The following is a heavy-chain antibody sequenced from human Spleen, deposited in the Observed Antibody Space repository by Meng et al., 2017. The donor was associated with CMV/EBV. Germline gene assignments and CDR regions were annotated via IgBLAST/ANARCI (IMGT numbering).Heavy chain of an antibody. D-gene: IGHD3-10*01. J-gene: IGHJ4*02. V-gene: IGHV1-2*02. CDR1: GYTFIGYY. CDR3: ARDVGSLWRGPLDS. CDR2: INTNGGGT. Sequence: ASVKVSCKASGYTFIGYYIHWVRQAPGQGLEWMGWINTNGGGTKYAQKFQDRITMTRDTSIGTAYMELSSLRSDDAAVYYCARDVGSLWRGPLDSWGQGTLVTVSS.